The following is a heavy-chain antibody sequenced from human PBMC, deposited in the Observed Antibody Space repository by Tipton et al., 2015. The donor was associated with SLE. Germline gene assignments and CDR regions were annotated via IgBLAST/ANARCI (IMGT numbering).Heavy chain of an antibody. CDR1: GDSIRSTSYN. CDR2: VYYSGTG. J-gene: IGHJ4*02. Sequence: GLVKPSETLSLTCTVSGDSIRSTSYNWGWIRQPPGKGLEWIGAVYYSGTGSYNPSLKSRVTTSVDTSKNQFSLKLDSVTAADTAVYYCARHREVRSGVVISPAKVYYFDSWGLGTLVTISS. V-gene: IGHV4-39*01. CDR3: ARHREVRSGVVISPAKVYYFDS. D-gene: IGHD3-22*01.